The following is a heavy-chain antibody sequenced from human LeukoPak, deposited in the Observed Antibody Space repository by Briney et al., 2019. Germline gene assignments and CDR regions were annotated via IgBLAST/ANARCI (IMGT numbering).Heavy chain of an antibody. CDR3: ATRGSDFWSGFDY. CDR1: GNTLRELP. D-gene: IGHD3-3*01. J-gene: IGHJ4*02. CDR2: FDPENAEI. Sequence: VPSVKVSRKLSGNTLRELPIQWVRQAGGKGLEWMAGFDPENAEIVYAQKFQGRVTMTEDTSTNTAYMELTSLTSDDTALYYCATRGSDFWSGFDYWGQGTQVTVSS. V-gene: IGHV1-24*01.